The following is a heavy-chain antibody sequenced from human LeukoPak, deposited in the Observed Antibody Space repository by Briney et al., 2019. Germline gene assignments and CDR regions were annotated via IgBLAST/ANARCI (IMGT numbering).Heavy chain of an antibody. CDR2: IYYSGST. D-gene: IGHD2-2*01. Sequence: SETLSLTCTVSGGSISSYYWSWIRQPPGKGLEWIGYIYYSGSTNYNPSLKSRVTISVDTSKNQFSLKLSSVTAADTAVYYCARGVVAAGVGWFDPWGQGTLVTVSS. V-gene: IGHV4-59*01. CDR1: GGSISSYY. CDR3: ARGVVAAGVGWFDP. J-gene: IGHJ5*02.